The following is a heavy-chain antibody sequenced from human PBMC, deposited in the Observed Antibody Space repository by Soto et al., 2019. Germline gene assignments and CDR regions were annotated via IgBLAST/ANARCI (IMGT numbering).Heavy chain of an antibody. CDR1: GFSLSTSGVG. D-gene: IGHD5-12*01. V-gene: IGHV2-5*02. CDR3: AHSVGGYATYYYYYGIDV. CDR2: IYWGDGK. J-gene: IGHJ6*02. Sequence: QITLKESVPTRVKPTQTLTLTCTLSGFSLSTSGVGVGWIRRPPGKALEWLALIYWGDGKRYSPSMKSRLTITKDTSKNQVVLTMANMDPVDTATYYCAHSVGGYATYYYYYGIDVWGQGTTVTVYS.